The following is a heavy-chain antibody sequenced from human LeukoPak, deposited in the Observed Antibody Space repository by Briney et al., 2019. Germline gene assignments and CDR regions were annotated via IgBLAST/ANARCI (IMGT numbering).Heavy chain of an antibody. Sequence: GGSLRLSCAASGFTFSSYSMNWVRQAPGKGLEWVSSISSSRSYIYYADSVKGRFTISRDNAKNSLYLQMNSLRAEDTAVYYCARAGSIAAAKKFDYWGQGTLVTVSS. CDR2: ISSSRSYI. J-gene: IGHJ4*02. CDR3: ARAGSIAAAKKFDY. D-gene: IGHD6-13*01. V-gene: IGHV3-21*01. CDR1: GFTFSSYS.